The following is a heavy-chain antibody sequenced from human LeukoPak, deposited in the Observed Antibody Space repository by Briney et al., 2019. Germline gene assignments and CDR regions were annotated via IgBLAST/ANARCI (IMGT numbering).Heavy chain of an antibody. V-gene: IGHV4-61*08. Sequence: SETLPLTCTVSGGSVTSSGYYWGWIRQPPGKGLEWIGYIYYSGSTNYNPSLKSRVTISVDTSKNQFSLKLSSVTAADTAVYYCARIFHCSGGSCYSADVWGQGTTVTVSS. D-gene: IGHD2-15*01. J-gene: IGHJ6*02. CDR2: IYYSGST. CDR3: ARIFHCSGGSCYSADV. CDR1: GGSVTSSGYY.